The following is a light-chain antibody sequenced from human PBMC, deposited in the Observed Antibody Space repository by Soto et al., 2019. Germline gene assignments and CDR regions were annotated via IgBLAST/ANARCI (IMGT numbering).Light chain of an antibody. Sequence: EIVLTQSPATLSLSPGERATLSCRTSQTIRGLLNWYQQRPGQAPRLLIYDTSNRATDIPARFSGSGSGTDFILTISSLDPEDFGVYFCQQRHNWPITVGQGTRLDMK. CDR3: QQRHNWPIT. CDR2: DTS. V-gene: IGKV3-11*01. CDR1: QTIRGL. J-gene: IGKJ5*01.